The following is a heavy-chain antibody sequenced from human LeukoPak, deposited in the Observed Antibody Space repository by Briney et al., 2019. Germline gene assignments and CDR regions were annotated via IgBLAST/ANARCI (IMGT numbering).Heavy chain of an antibody. D-gene: IGHD4-17*01. CDR2: ISGSSGSGGST. Sequence: GGSLRLSCAASGFTFSSYAMSWVRQAPGKGLEWVSSISGSSGSGGSTYYADSVKGRFTISRDNSKNTLYLQMNSLSAEDTAVYYCAKVMVTTWFPNYFDYWGQGTLVTVSS. V-gene: IGHV3-23*01. J-gene: IGHJ4*02. CDR3: AKVMVTTWFPNYFDY. CDR1: GFTFSSYA.